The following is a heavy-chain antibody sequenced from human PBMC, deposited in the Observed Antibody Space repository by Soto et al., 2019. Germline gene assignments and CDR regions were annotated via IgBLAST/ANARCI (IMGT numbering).Heavy chain of an antibody. D-gene: IGHD2-2*01. V-gene: IGHV3-11*05. CDR3: VREPSYHFDH. CDR1: GFTFSDYY. J-gene: IGHJ4*02. CDR2: ISSSGDRT. Sequence: QVQLVESGGGLVKPGGSLRLSCAASGFTFSDYYMSWIRQAPGKGLECISYISSSGDRTKYADSVKGGFIISRHNAKKSTYLQMNTLRAEVTAVYYCVREPSYHFDHWCQGTLVTVPS.